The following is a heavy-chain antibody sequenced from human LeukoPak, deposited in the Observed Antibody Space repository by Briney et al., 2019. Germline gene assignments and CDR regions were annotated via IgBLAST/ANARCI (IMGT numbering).Heavy chain of an antibody. Sequence: GGSLRLSCTASGFTLGSYGMSWVRQAPGKGLEWVSLISGSGDSTYYADSVKGRFTISRDNSKSTLYLQMNSLRAEDTALYYCAKGQHSSVYSPTDYWGQGTLVTVSS. J-gene: IGHJ4*02. V-gene: IGHV3-23*01. CDR2: ISGSGDST. CDR3: AKGQHSSVYSPTDY. CDR1: GFTLGSYG. D-gene: IGHD3-22*01.